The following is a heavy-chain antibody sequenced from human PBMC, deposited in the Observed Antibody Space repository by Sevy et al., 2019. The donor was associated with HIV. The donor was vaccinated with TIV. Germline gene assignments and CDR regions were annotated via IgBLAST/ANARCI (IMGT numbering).Heavy chain of an antibody. D-gene: IGHD3-9*01. CDR2: VDHTGKT. J-gene: IGHJ3*01. V-gene: IGHV4-38-2*02. Sequence: SETLSLTCTVSGYSISSGYLWGWIRQPPGKGLEWIGSVDHTGKTYYNPSLKSRVTTSVDTSKNQFSLRLSAVTAADTAVYYCANFGRLLIINGDAFDVWGQGTMVTVSS. CDR1: GYSISSGYL. CDR3: ANFGRLLIINGDAFDV.